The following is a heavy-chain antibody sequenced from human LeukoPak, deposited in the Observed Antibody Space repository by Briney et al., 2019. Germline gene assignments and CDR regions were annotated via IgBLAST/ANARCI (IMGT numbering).Heavy chain of an antibody. CDR3: ARGGGSYYYFDY. Sequence: SETLSLTCIVSGGSINNHYWTWIRQTPGKGLEWIGDIHYTGTTKYNPSLKSRVTISIDTSKNQFSLKLSSVTAADTAVYYCARGGGSYYYFDYWGQGTLVTVSS. J-gene: IGHJ4*02. V-gene: IGHV4-59*11. CDR1: GGSINNHY. D-gene: IGHD1-26*01. CDR2: IHYTGTT.